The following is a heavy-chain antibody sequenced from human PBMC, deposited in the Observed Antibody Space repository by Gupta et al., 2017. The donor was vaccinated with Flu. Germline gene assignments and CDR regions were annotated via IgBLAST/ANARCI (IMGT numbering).Heavy chain of an antibody. V-gene: IGHV3-49*05. Sequence: VHLVESGGGVVKPGRSLRLPCAGSGFTFGDYHLGWFRQAPQRGLEWIAFIRSAPHGGTTEYAAAVRGKFTISRDDSKGIAYLQMNSLKSEDTAVYYCSRFIYGDYLADHWGQGTLVIVSS. CDR3: SRFIYGDYLADH. CDR1: GFTFGDYH. CDR2: IRSAPHGGTT. D-gene: IGHD4-17*01. J-gene: IGHJ4*02.